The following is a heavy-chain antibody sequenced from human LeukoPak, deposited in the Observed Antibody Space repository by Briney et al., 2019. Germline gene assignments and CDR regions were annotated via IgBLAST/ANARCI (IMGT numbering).Heavy chain of an antibody. CDR3: ARGSVTTTWY. J-gene: IGHJ4*02. CDR2: IYYGGST. CDR1: GGSISSGDYY. D-gene: IGHD4-11*01. Sequence: SETLSLTCTVSGGSISSGDYYWSWIRQPPGKGLEWIGYIYYGGSTYYNPSLKSRVTISVDTSKNQFSLKLSSVTAADTAVYYCARGSVTTTWYWGQGTLVTVSS. V-gene: IGHV4-30-4*01.